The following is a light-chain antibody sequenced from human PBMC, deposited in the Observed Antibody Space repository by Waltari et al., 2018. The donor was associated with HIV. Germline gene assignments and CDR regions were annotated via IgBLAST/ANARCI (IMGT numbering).Light chain of an antibody. Sequence: QSALTQPPSASGSPGQSVTISCTGTNSDIGNFDYVAWYQQHPGKPPKLIISEVYKRPSGVPNRFSGSKSGNTASLTVSGLQAEDEADYYCSSYATTNDFYELFGGGTKLTVL. CDR3: SSYATTNDFYEL. V-gene: IGLV2-8*01. CDR2: EVY. CDR1: NSDIGNFDY. J-gene: IGLJ2*01.